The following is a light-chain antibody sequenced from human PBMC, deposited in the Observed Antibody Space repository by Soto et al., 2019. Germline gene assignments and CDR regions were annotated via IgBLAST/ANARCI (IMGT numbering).Light chain of an antibody. Sequence: DLPMTQSPSSLSASVGDRVTITWRASQGINNYLAWFQQKPGKAPKSLIYATSSLQSGVPSRLSGSGNRRDFTRTISSHQNEDSAPYDLQPSYDFPLTCGGGTTREIK. V-gene: IGKV1-16*01. CDR2: ATS. CDR1: QGINNY. J-gene: IGKJ4*01. CDR3: QPSYDFPLT.